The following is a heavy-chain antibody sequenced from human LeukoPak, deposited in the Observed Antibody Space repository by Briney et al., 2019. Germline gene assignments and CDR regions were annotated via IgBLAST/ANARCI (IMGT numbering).Heavy chain of an antibody. J-gene: IGHJ4*02. V-gene: IGHV4-59*01. CDR2: IYYSGST. CDR3: ARGGYYDSSADY. Sequence: SETLSLTCTASGGSISSYYWSWIRQPPGKGLEWIGYIYYSGSTNYNPSLKSRLTISVDTSKNQFSLKLSSVTAADTAVYYCARGGYYDSSADYWGQGTLVTVSS. D-gene: IGHD3-22*01. CDR1: GGSISSYY.